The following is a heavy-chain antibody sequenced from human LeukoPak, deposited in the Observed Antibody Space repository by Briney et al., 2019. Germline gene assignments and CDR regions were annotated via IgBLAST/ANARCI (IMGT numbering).Heavy chain of an antibody. CDR1: GFTFSSYA. J-gene: IGHJ4*02. CDR3: ARGPYGDYGSVGEVNFDY. V-gene: IGHV3-30-3*01. Sequence: GGSLRLSCAASGFTFSSYAMHWVRQAPGKGLEWVAVISYDGSNKYYADSVKGRFTISRDNSKNTLYLQMNSLRAEDTAVYYCARGPYGDYGSVGEVNFDYWGQGTLVTVSS. CDR2: ISYDGSNK. D-gene: IGHD4-17*01.